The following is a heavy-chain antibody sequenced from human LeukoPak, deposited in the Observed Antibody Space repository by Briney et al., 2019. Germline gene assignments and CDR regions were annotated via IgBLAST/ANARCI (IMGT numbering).Heavy chain of an antibody. D-gene: IGHD1-26*01. CDR2: IYKSGNP. Sequence: PSETLSLTCTVSGGSIISGSYYWSWIRQPAGKGLEWIGHIYKSGNPNYNPSLKSRVTISLDTSKNQFSLKLSSVTAADTAVYYCASWERRQGSGYWGQGPLVPVSS. V-gene: IGHV4-61*09. CDR1: GGSIISGSYY. J-gene: IGHJ1*01. CDR3: ASWERRQGSGY.